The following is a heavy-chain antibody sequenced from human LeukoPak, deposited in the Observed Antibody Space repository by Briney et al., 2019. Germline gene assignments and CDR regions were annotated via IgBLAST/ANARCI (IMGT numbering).Heavy chain of an antibody. CDR2: IGPNTGDT. D-gene: IGHD3-3*01. J-gene: IGHJ4*02. V-gene: IGHV1-2*02. CDR3: SRRGDFQAFDY. CDR1: GYTFTDYY. Sequence: ASVKVSCKASGYTFTDYYIHWVRQAPGQGLEWMGWIGPNTGDTDSAQNFQGRVTMTRDTSITTAYMELNRLTSDDAAVYYCSRRGDFQAFDYWGQGTLVTVSS.